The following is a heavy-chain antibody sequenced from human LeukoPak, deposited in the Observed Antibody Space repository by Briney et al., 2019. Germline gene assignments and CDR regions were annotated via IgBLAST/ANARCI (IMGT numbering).Heavy chain of an antibody. CDR1: GFTFSSYA. J-gene: IGHJ4*02. CDR3: AKGQFNGYSSGWYGGDY. Sequence: GGSLRLSCAASGFTFSSYAMSWVRQAPGKGLEWVSAVSDSGGSTYYADSVKGRFTISRDNSKNTLYLQMNSLRAEDTAVYYCAKGQFNGYSSGWYGGDYWGQGTLVTVSS. V-gene: IGHV3-23*01. D-gene: IGHD6-19*01. CDR2: VSDSGGST.